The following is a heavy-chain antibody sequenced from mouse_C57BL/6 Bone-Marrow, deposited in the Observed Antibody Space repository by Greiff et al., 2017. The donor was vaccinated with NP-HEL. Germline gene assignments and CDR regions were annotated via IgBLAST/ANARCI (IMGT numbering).Heavy chain of an antibody. CDR2: INPNNGGT. CDR1: GYTFTDYN. D-gene: IGHD2-3*01. J-gene: IGHJ3*01. V-gene: IGHV1-18*01. CDR3: ARGEWLLRGFFAY. Sequence: EVQLQQSGPELVKPGASVKIPCKASGYTFTDYNMDWVKQSHGKSLEWIGDINPNNGGTIYNQKFKGKATLTVDKSSSTAYMELRSLTSEDTAVYYCARGEWLLRGFFAYWGQGTLVTVSA.